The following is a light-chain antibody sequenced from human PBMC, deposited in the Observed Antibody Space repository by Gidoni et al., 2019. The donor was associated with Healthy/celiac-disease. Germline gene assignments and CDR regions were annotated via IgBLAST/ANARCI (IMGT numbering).Light chain of an antibody. V-gene: IGKV1-39*01. CDR2: AAS. J-gene: IGKJ1*01. CDR3: QQSYGTPPT. Sequence: DIQMTQSPSSLSASVGDRVTITCRASQSISTYLNWYQQKPGKAPKLLIYAASSLQSGVPSRFSGSGSGTDFTLTISSLQPEAFATYYCQQSYGTPPTFGQGTKVAIK. CDR1: QSISTY.